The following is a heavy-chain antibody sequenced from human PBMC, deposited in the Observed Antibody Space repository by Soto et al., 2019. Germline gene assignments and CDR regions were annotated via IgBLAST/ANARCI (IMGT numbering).Heavy chain of an antibody. J-gene: IGHJ4*02. D-gene: IGHD6-19*01. CDR1: GFTFSDYA. V-gene: IGHV3-30*18. CDR3: AKGGLQSLVTSDFNN. CDR2: VSHDGRNT. Sequence: GGSLRLSCAASGFTFSDYAMHWFRQAPGKGLEWVAVVSHDGRNTHYADSVKGRFTISRDSSKTTVSLEMTSLRAEDTAVYYYAKGGLQSLVTSDFNNWGQVALVTVSS.